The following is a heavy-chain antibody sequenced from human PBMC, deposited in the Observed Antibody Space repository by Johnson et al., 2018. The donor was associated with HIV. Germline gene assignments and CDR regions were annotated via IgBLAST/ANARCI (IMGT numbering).Heavy chain of an antibody. CDR2: INWNGVRT. D-gene: IGHD3-16*02. Sequence: VQLVESGGGVVRPGGSLRLSCAAAGFTFDDYGMSWVRQAPGKGLEWVSGINWNGVRTGHLDSMKGRSTISRDHAKNSLSLQMNSLRVEDTALYYCAGGGLGYQNIHDPFDIWGQGTMVTVSS. J-gene: IGHJ3*02. V-gene: IGHV3-20*04. CDR1: GFTFDDYG. CDR3: AGGGLGYQNIHDPFDI.